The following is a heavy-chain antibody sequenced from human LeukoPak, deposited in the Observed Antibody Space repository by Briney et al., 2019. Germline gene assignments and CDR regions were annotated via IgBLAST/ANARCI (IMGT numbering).Heavy chain of an antibody. Sequence: GSLRLSCAASGFTFSGYAMSWVRQAPGKGLEWVSAISGSGGSTYYADSVKGRFTISRDNSKNTLYLQMNSLRAEDTAVYYCAKESCSSTSCYIFDYWGQGTLVTVSS. V-gene: IGHV3-23*01. CDR1: GFTFSGYA. CDR2: ISGSGGST. D-gene: IGHD2-2*02. J-gene: IGHJ4*02. CDR3: AKESCSSTSCYIFDY.